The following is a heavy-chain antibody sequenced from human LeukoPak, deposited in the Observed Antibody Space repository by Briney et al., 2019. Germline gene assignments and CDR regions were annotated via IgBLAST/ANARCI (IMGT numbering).Heavy chain of an antibody. CDR2: ISYDGSNK. Sequence: PGGSLRLSCAASGFTFSSYAMHWVRQAPGKGLEWVAVISYDGSNKYYADSVKGRFTISRDNSKNTLYLQMNSLRAEDTAVYYCAKDRDTMIVVVRFDYWGQGTLVTVSS. CDR3: AKDRDTMIVVVRFDY. J-gene: IGHJ4*02. V-gene: IGHV3-30-3*01. CDR1: GFTFSSYA. D-gene: IGHD3-22*01.